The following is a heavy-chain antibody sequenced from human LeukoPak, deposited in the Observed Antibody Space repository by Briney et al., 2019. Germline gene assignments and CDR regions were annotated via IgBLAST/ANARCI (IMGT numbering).Heavy chain of an antibody. CDR3: ARDPVDAP. V-gene: IGHV3-7*01. J-gene: IGHJ5*02. CDR1: GFTFSTYW. CDR2: INQDGNKK. Sequence: GGSLRLSCAASGFTFSTYWMTWVRQALGKGLEWVANINQDGNKKYYVDSVKGRFTVSRDNAKNSLCLHMNSLRAEDTAVYYCARDPVDAPWGQGTLVTVSS.